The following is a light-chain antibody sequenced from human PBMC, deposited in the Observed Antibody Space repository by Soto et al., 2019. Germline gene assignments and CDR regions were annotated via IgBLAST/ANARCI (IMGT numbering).Light chain of an antibody. J-gene: IGLJ2*01. CDR2: DVS. CDR3: SSYTSRSTVL. Sequence: QSALTRPASVSGSPGQSITISCTGTSSDVGGYNYVSWYQQHPGKAPKLMIYDVSYWPSGVSNRFSGSKSGNTASLTISGLQAEDEADYYCSSYTSRSTVLFGGGTKLTVL. V-gene: IGLV2-14*01. CDR1: SSDVGGYNY.